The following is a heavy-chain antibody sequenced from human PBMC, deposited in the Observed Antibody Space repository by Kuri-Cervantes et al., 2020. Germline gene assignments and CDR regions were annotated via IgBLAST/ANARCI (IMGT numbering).Heavy chain of an antibody. CDR1: GGTFSGYA. CDR3: ARLGITIFGVVMGYGTARYYYGMDV. D-gene: IGHD3-3*01. CDR2: IIPIFGTA. J-gene: IGHJ6*02. Sequence: SVKVSCKASGGTFSGYAISWVRQAPGQGLEWMGGIIPIFGTANYAQKFQGRVTITADESTSTAYMELSSLRSEDTAVYYCARLGITIFGVVMGYGTARYYYGMDVWGQGTTVTVSS. V-gene: IGHV1-69*13.